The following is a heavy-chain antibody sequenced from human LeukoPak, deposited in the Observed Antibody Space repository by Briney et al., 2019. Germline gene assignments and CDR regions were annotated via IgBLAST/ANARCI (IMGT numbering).Heavy chain of an antibody. J-gene: IGHJ4*02. CDR3: AKDEVITPYYFDY. CDR2: ISGSGGST. D-gene: IGHD3-22*01. CDR1: GFSFSRYS. Sequence: GGSLRLSCAASGFSFSRYSINWVRQAPGKGLEWVSAISGSGGSTYYADSVKGRFTISRDNSKNTLYLQMNNLRAEDTAVYYCAKDEVITPYYFDYWGQGTLVTVSS. V-gene: IGHV3-23*01.